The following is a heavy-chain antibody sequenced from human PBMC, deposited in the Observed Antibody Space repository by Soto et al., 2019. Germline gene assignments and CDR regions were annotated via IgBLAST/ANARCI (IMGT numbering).Heavy chain of an antibody. J-gene: IGHJ4*02. CDR3: ARDGLLWFGESLDY. V-gene: IGHV3-30-3*01. D-gene: IGHD3-10*01. CDR1: GFTFSSYA. CDR2: ISYDGSNK. Sequence: SRILACAASGFTFSSYAMHWVRQAPGKGLEWVAVISYDGSNKYYADSVKGRFTISRDNSKNTLYLQMNSLRAEDTAVYYCARDGLLWFGESLDYWGQGTLVTVSS.